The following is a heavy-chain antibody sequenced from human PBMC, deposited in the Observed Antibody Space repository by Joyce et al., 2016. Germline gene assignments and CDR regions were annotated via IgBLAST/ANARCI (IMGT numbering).Heavy chain of an antibody. CDR2: IIPIFGTA. V-gene: IGHV1-69*01. D-gene: IGHD1-26*01. Sequence: QVQLVQSGAEVKMPGSSVKVSCKASGGSFSNNAISWVRQAPGQGLEWMGGIIPIFGTANYAQKFQGRVTITADESTSTAYMQLSSLRSDDTAVYYCARDKRRGSHLLYFYYAMDVWGQGTTVTVSS. CDR1: GGSFSNNA. CDR3: ARDKRRGSHLLYFYYAMDV. J-gene: IGHJ6*02.